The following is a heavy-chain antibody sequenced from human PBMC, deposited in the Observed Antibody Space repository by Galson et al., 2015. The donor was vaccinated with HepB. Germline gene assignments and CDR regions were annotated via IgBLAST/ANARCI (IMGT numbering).Heavy chain of an antibody. CDR3: ARDHEWLEDGVYYYYGMDV. Sequence: SLRLSCAASGFTFSSHSMNLVRQAPGKGLEWVSYISSSSSTIYYADSVKGRFTISRDNAKNSLYLQMNSLRDEDTAVYYCARDHEWLEDGVYYYYGMDVWGQGTPVTVSS. CDR1: GFTFSSHS. V-gene: IGHV3-48*02. D-gene: IGHD6-19*01. CDR2: ISSSSSTI. J-gene: IGHJ6*02.